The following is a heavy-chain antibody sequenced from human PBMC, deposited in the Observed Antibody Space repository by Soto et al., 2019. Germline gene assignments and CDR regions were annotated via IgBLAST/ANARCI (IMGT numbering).Heavy chain of an antibody. CDR1: GYTFTNYW. CDR3: ARRGLDYYYAMDV. Sequence: LKISCKASGYTFTNYWIEWVRQLPGKGLEWMGIIYPGDSESTYSPSFQGQVTLSVDKSISTAYLHWNSLKASDTAMYYCARRGLDYYYAMDVWGQGTTVTVSS. D-gene: IGHD5-12*01. CDR2: IYPGDSES. V-gene: IGHV5-51*01. J-gene: IGHJ6*02.